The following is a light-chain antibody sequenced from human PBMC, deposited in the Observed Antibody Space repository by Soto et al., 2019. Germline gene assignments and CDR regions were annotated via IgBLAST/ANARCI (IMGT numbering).Light chain of an antibody. CDR2: LGS. CDR3: MEALQTSFT. CDR1: QSLLHGNGYNY. V-gene: IGKV2-28*01. J-gene: IGKJ3*01. Sequence: DIVLTQSPLSLAVTPGEPASISCRSSQSLLHGNGYNYLDWYLQKPGQSTQLLIYLGSNRASGVPDRFSGSGSGTDFTLRIRRVEAEDVGVYYCMEALQTSFTFGPGTKVDLK.